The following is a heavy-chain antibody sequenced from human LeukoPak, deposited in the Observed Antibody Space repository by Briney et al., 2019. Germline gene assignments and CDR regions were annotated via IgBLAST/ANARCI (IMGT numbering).Heavy chain of an antibody. D-gene: IGHD4-17*01. Sequence: SETLSLTCTVSGYSISSGYYWVWIRQTPGKGLEWIGSIYRSGSTYYNPSLKSRVTISVDTSKNQFSLKLSSVTAADTAVYYCARGLGGAPTTVLSWGQGTLVTVSS. CDR2: IYRSGST. V-gene: IGHV4-38-2*02. CDR1: GYSISSGYY. J-gene: IGHJ5*02. CDR3: ARGLGGAPTTVLS.